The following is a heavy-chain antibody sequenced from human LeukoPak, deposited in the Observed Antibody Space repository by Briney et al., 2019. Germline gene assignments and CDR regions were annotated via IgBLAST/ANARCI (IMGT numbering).Heavy chain of an antibody. V-gene: IGHV3-30*18. J-gene: IGHJ4*02. Sequence: GGPLRLSCAASGFTFSSYGMHWVRQAPGKGLEWVAVISYDGSNKYYADSVKGRFTISRDNSKNTLYLQMNSLRAEDTAVYYCAKDQATSYDFWSGYYGHTNYWGQGTLVTVSS. CDR3: AKDQATSYDFWSGYYGHTNY. CDR2: ISYDGSNK. CDR1: GFTFSSYG. D-gene: IGHD3-3*01.